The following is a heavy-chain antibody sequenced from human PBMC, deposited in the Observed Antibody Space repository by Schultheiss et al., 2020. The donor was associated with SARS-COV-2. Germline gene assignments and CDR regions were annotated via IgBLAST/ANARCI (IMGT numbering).Heavy chain of an antibody. CDR3: ARDSSGQYYYYGMDV. CDR1: GYTFTGYY. Sequence: ASVKVSCKASGYTFTGYYMHWVRQAPGQGLEWMGWINPNSGGTNYAQKFQGRVTMTRDTSISTAYMELSSLRSEDTAVYYCARDSSGQYYYYGMDVWGQGTTVTVSS. V-gene: IGHV1-2*02. CDR2: INPNSGGT. D-gene: IGHD3-22*01. J-gene: IGHJ6*02.